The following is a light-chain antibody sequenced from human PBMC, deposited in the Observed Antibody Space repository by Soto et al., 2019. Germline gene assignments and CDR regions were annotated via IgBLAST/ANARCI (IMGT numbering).Light chain of an antibody. Sequence: EIVMTQSPATLSVSPGGRATLSFRASQSISGTLAWYQQKPGQAPRLLIFHTSLRPTGIPDRFSGSGSGTDFTLTISSLEPEDFAVYYCQQRSNWPPTFGQGTKVDIK. J-gene: IGKJ1*01. CDR3: QQRSNWPPT. CDR2: HTS. CDR1: QSISGT. V-gene: IGKV3-11*01.